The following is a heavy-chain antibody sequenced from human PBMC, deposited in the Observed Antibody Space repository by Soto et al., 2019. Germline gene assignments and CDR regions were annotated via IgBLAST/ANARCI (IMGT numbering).Heavy chain of an antibody. J-gene: IGHJ4*02. CDR2: IYYSGST. D-gene: IGHD4-17*01. CDR3: ARWTTVTTGIDY. V-gene: IGHV4-59*01. Sequence: QPPGKGLEWIGYIYYSGSTNYNPSLKSRVTISVDTSKNQFSLKLSSVTAADTAVYYCARWTTVTTGIDYWGQGTLVTVSS.